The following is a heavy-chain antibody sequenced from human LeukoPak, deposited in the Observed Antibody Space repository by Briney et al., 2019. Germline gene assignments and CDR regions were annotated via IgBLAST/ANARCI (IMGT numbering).Heavy chain of an antibody. Sequence: PSETLSLTCAVSGGSISSGGYSWSWIRQPQGKGLEWIGYINHSGSSYHNPSLKSRVTISVDRSKNQFSLKLSSVTAADTAVYYCARDKGAFDIWGQGTMVTVSS. V-gene: IGHV4-30-2*01. J-gene: IGHJ3*02. CDR2: INHSGSS. CDR3: ARDKGAFDI. CDR1: GGSISSGGYS.